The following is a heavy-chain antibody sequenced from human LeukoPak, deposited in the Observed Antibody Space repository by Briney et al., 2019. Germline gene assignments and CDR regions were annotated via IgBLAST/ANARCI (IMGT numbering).Heavy chain of an antibody. V-gene: IGHV3-21*01. Sequence: GGSLRLSCAASGFISSRYTMSWVREAPGKGVEGGSSISSSRSYIYYTDSVKGRFNISRENAKNSLYLKMNSLRADDMAVYYCAIIPNLDSDYFDAKSALNWGQGTLVTVAS. CDR3: AIIPNLDSDYFDAKSALN. D-gene: IGHD4-11*01. CDR2: ISSSRSYI. J-gene: IGHJ4*02. CDR1: GFISSRYT.